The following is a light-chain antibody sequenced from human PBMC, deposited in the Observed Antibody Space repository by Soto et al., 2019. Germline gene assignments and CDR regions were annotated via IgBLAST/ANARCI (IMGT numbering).Light chain of an antibody. Sequence: QSVLTQPASVSGSPGQSITISCTGTSSDVGNYKYVSWYQQHPGKAPKLMIYEVINRPSGVSNRFSGSKSGNTASLTISGLQAEDEADYYCGSYTSASTLVFGTGTKVTVL. J-gene: IGLJ1*01. V-gene: IGLV2-14*01. CDR1: SSDVGNYKY. CDR2: EVI. CDR3: GSYTSASTLV.